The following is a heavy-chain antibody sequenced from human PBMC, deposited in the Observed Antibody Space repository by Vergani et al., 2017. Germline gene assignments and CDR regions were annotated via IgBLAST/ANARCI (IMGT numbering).Heavy chain of an antibody. CDR2: IYYSGST. D-gene: IGHD3-22*01. J-gene: IGHJ5*02. Sequence: QVQLQESGPGLVKPSQTLSLTCTVSGGSISSGGYYWSWIRQHPGKGLEWIGYIYYSGSTYYNPSLQSRVTISVDTSKNQFSLKLSSVTAADTAVYYCARDCVKAGAESSGYYVFEPWGQGTLVTVSS. CDR3: ARDCVKAGAESSGYYVFEP. CDR1: GGSISSGGYY. V-gene: IGHV4-31*03.